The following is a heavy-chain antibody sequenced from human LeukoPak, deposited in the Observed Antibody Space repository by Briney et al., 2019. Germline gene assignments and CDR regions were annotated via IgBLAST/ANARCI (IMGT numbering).Heavy chain of an antibody. D-gene: IGHD2-2*01. CDR1: GVSFGRYY. V-gene: IGHV4-34*01. Sequence: SETLSLTCAVSGVSFGRYYWTWIRQSPGKGLECIGEINFSGYTKYNPSLKSRVTLSIDTSKNQFSLKLASLTAADTAIYFCARVSSTPAKFDHWGQGTLVTVSS. CDR3: ARVSSTPAKFDH. J-gene: IGHJ4*02. CDR2: INFSGYT.